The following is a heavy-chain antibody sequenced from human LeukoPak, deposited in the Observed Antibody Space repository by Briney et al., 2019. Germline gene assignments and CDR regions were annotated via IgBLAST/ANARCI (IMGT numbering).Heavy chain of an antibody. Sequence: GRSLGLSCAASGFTFSPYGMHWVRQAPGKGLEWVAVIWYDGSNKDYADSVKGRFTISRDNSKNTLYLQMNSLRAEDTAVYFCAREIYYSGMDVWGQGTTVTVSS. CDR2: IWYDGSNK. CDR3: AREIYYSGMDV. CDR1: GFTFSPYG. V-gene: IGHV3-33*01. J-gene: IGHJ6*02.